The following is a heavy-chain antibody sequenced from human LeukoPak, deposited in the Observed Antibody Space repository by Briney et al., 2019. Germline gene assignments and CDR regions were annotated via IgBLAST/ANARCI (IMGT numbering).Heavy chain of an antibody. V-gene: IGHV3-30*01. CDR2: ISYDGSNK. Sequence: SGGSLRLFCAASGFTFSSYAMHGVRQAPGKGLEWVAVISYDGSNKYYADSVKGRFTISRDNSNNTLYLQMNSLRAEDTAVYYCARLDPDYRYCSSTSCYGFDIWGQGTTVTVSS. J-gene: IGHJ3*02. CDR1: GFTFSSYA. D-gene: IGHD2-2*01. CDR3: ARLDPDYRYCSSTSCYGFDI.